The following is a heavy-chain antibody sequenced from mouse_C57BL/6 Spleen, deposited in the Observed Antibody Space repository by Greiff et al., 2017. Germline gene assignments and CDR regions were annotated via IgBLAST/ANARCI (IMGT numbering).Heavy chain of an antibody. CDR3: ARNDPIYAMDY. Sequence: QVQLKESGAELARPGASVKMSCKASGYTFTSYTMHWVKQRPGQGLEWIGYINPSSGYTKYNQKFKDKATLTADKSSSTAYMQLSSLTSEDSAVYYCARNDPIYAMDYWGQGTSVTVSS. V-gene: IGHV1-4*01. CDR1: GYTFTSYT. J-gene: IGHJ4*01. D-gene: IGHD2-12*01. CDR2: INPSSGYT.